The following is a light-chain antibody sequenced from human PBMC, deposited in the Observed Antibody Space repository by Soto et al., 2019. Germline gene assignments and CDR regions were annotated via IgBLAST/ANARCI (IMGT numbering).Light chain of an antibody. CDR1: QSVSSSY. CDR2: GAS. J-gene: IGKJ4*01. Sequence: EIVLTQSPGTLSLSPGERATLSCRASQSVSSSYLAWYQQKPGQAPRLLIYGASSRATGIPDRFSGSGSGTDFTLIISRLETEDFAVYYCQQYGSSPLTLGGGTKGDIK. CDR3: QQYGSSPLT. V-gene: IGKV3-20*01.